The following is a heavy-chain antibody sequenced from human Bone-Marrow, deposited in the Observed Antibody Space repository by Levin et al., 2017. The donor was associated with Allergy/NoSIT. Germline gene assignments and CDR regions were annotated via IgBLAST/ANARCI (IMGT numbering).Heavy chain of an antibody. J-gene: IGHJ4*02. D-gene: IGHD6-19*01. V-gene: IGHV3-11*05. CDR2: ISSSSTYT. CDR3: ARVFARSSGWYRYD. CDR1: GFTFSDYY. Sequence: GESLKISCAASGFTFSDYYMSWIRQAPGKGLEWVSFISSSSTYTKYADSVKGRFTISRDNAKKSLSLQMNSLRAEDTAVYYCARVFARSSGWYRYDWGQGTLVTVSS.